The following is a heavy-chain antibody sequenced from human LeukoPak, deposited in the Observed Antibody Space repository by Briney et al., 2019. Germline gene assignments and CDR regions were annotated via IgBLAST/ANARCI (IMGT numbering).Heavy chain of an antibody. V-gene: IGHV4-61*02. CDR1: GNSISSGDNY. J-gene: IGHJ4*02. Sequence: PSQTLSLACTVSGNSISSGDNYWSWIRQPAGKGLEWIGRIYTSGSTNYSPSLKSRVTISVDNSRNQFSLGLSSVSAADTAVYYCARGIRGYFGTSGYYYEYWGQGTLVTVSS. D-gene: IGHD3-22*01. CDR3: ARGIRGYFGTSGYYYEY. CDR2: IYTSGST.